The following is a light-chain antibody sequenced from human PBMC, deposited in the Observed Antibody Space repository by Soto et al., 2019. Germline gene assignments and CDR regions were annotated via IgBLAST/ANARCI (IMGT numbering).Light chain of an antibody. CDR2: GAS. V-gene: IGKV3-20*01. CDR3: QQYGSTPFT. Sequence: EIVLTQSAGTLSLSPGERATLSCRASQSVYNNYLAWYQQKPGQAPRLLISGASNRATGIPDRFSGSGSGTHFALAISRLEPDDFAVYYCQQYGSTPFTFGPATRVDLK. J-gene: IGKJ3*01. CDR1: QSVYNNY.